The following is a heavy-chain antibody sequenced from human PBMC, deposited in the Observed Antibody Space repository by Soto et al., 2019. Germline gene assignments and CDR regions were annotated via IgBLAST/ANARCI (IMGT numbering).Heavy chain of an antibody. CDR2: INAGNGNT. D-gene: IGHD3-22*01. Sequence: ASVEVCCTASGYTLTNYAIHWVRQATGQRLEWMGWINAGNGNTKYAQKFQDRVTITTDTSTTTAYMELRSLRSDDTAVYYCARDRYYDSSGYYGLDYWGQGTQVTVSS. CDR1: GYTLTNYA. CDR3: ARDRYYDSSGYYGLDY. J-gene: IGHJ4*02. V-gene: IGHV1-3*01.